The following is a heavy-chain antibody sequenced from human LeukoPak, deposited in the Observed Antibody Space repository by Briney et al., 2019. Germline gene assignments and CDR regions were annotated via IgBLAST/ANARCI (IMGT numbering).Heavy chain of an antibody. Sequence: RGSLRLSCEASGFTFSSYWMHWVRQAPGKGLVWVSRINSDGSSTSYADSVKGRFTISRDNAKNTLYLQMNSLRAEDTAVYYCARALGYCSGGSCPYRFDPWGQGTLVTVSS. CDR3: ARALGYCSGGSCPYRFDP. J-gene: IGHJ5*02. CDR2: INSDGSST. CDR1: GFTFSSYW. V-gene: IGHV3-74*01. D-gene: IGHD2-15*01.